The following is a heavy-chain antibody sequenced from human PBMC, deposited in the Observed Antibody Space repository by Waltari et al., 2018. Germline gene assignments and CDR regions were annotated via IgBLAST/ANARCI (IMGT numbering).Heavy chain of an antibody. CDR2: ISDSSNYI. CDR3: ARCGGGTCYQSGAFDI. Sequence: EVQLVESGGGLVKPGGPLRLSCAASGFTFSTYSMVWLRQAPGKGLECVSAISDSSNYIYYADSVKGRFTISRDNTRNSLYLQMNSLRAEDTALYFCARCGGGTCYQSGAFDIWGQGTTVTVSS. CDR1: GFTFSTYS. J-gene: IGHJ3*02. D-gene: IGHD2-15*01. V-gene: IGHV3-21*01.